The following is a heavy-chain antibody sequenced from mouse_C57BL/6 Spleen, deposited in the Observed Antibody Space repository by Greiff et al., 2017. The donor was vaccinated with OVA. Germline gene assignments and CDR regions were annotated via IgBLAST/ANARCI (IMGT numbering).Heavy chain of an antibody. D-gene: IGHD2-3*01. CDR3: TTGGYSYYFDD. V-gene: IGHV14-4*01. CDR2: IDPENGDT. CDR1: GFNIKDDY. Sequence: LVESGAELVRPGASVKLSCTASGFNIKDDYMHWVKQRPEQGLEWIGWIDPENGDTEYASEFPGKATITADTSSNTVYLQLSSLTSEDTAVYYCTTGGYSYYFDDWGQGTTLTVSS. J-gene: IGHJ2*01.